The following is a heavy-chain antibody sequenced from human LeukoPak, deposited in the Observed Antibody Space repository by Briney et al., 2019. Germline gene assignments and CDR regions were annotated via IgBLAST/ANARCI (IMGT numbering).Heavy chain of an antibody. Sequence: PGGSLRLSCAASGFTFSSYGMHWVRQAPGKGLEWVAVISYDGSNKYYADSVKGRFTISRDNSKNTLYLQMNSLRAEDTAVYYCAKDRSYSSGWYGNWFNPWGQGTLVTVSS. CDR2: ISYDGSNK. J-gene: IGHJ5*02. D-gene: IGHD6-19*01. V-gene: IGHV3-30*18. CDR1: GFTFSSYG. CDR3: AKDRSYSSGWYGNWFNP.